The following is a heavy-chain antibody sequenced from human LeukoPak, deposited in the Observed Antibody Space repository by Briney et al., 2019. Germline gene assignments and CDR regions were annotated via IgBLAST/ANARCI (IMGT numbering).Heavy chain of an antibody. CDR1: GFTVSSNY. D-gene: IGHD3-16*01. Sequence: GGSLRLSCAASGFTVSSNYMSWVRQAPGKGVVWVSVIYSGGSTYYADSVKGRFTISRDNSKNTLYLQMNSLRAEDTAVYYCARGSSEGGIDYWGQGTLVTVSS. J-gene: IGHJ4*02. CDR2: IYSGGST. V-gene: IGHV3-66*01. CDR3: ARGSSEGGIDY.